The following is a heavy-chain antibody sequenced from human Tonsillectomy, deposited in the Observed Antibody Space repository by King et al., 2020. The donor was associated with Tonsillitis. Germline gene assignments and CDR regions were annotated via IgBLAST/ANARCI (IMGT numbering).Heavy chain of an antibody. D-gene: IGHD3-10*01. V-gene: IGHV1-18*01. Sequence: QLVQSGAEVKKPGASVKVSCKTSGYSFTSYSINWVRQAPGQGLEWMGWISAYNGYTNYAQKLQGRVTMTIDTSTSTAYMELRSLRSDDTAVYYCARVRGTMVRGVFSYWGQGSLVTVSS. J-gene: IGHJ4*02. CDR3: ARVRGTMVRGVFSY. CDR1: GYSFTSYS. CDR2: ISAYNGYT.